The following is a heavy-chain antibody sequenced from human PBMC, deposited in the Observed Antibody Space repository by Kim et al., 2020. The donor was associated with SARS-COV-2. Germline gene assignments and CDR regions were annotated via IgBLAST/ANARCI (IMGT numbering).Heavy chain of an antibody. CDR3: AREYGDYQYYFDY. D-gene: IGHD4-17*01. V-gene: IGHV1-46*01. J-gene: IGHJ4*02. Sequence: YAQKFQGRVTMTRDTSTSTVYMELSSLRSEDTAVYYCAREYGDYQYYFDYWGQGTLVTVSS.